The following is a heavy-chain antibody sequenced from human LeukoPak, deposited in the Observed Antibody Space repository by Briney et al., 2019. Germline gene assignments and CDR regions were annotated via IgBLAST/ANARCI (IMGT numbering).Heavy chain of an antibody. V-gene: IGHV1-18*01. Sequence: ASVKVSCEASGYTFTSYGISWVRQAPGQGLEWMGWISAYNGNTDYAQKLQGRVTMTTDTSTSTAYMELRSLRSDDTAVYYCTRANLMVRGVIIPNNWFDPWGQGTLVTVSS. J-gene: IGHJ5*02. CDR2: ISAYNGNT. CDR3: TRANLMVRGVIIPNNWFDP. D-gene: IGHD3-10*01. CDR1: GYTFTSYG.